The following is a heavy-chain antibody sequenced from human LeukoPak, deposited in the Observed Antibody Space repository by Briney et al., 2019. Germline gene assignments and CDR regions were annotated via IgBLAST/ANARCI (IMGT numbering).Heavy chain of an antibody. D-gene: IGHD3-22*01. CDR2: FDPEDGET. V-gene: IGHV1-24*01. CDR3: ATGLSGYYYQSGHFDY. J-gene: IGHJ4*02. CDR1: RYTLTELS. Sequence: ASVKVSCKVSRYTLTELSMHWVRQAPGKGLEWMGGFDPEDGETIYAQKFQGRVTMTEDTSTDTAYMELSSLRSEDTAVYYCATGLSGYYYQSGHFDYWGQGTLVTVSS.